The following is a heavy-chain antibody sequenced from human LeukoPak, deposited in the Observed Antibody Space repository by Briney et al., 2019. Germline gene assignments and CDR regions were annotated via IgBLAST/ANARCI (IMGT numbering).Heavy chain of an antibody. V-gene: IGHV3-30*18. CDR2: ISYDGSNK. D-gene: IGHD3-22*01. CDR3: AKEISLFGYYDSSGYYYFPRPLDY. Sequence: PGGSLRLSCAASGFTFSSYGMHWVRQAPGKGLEWVAVISYDGSNKYYADSVKGRFTISRDNSKNTLYLQMNSLRAEDTAVYYCAKEISLFGYYDSSGYYYFPRPLDYWGQGTLVTVSP. J-gene: IGHJ4*02. CDR1: GFTFSSYG.